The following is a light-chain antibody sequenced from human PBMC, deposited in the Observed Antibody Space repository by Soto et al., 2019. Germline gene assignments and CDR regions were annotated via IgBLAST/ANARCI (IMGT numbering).Light chain of an antibody. V-gene: IGKV3-20*01. CDR1: QSVSSSS. J-gene: IGKJ4*01. CDR2: GAF. Sequence: EIVLTQSPDTLSLSPGERATLSCRASQSVSSSSLAWYQQKPGQAPRLLIYGAFSRATGIPDRFSGSGSGTDFTLTISRLEPEDCAVYYCQQYGSWLTLGGGTKVEIK. CDR3: QQYGSWLT.